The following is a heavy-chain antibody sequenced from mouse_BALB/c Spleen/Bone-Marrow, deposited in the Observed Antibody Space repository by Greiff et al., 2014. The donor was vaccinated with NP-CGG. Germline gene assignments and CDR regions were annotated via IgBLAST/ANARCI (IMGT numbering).Heavy chain of an antibody. D-gene: IGHD2-4*01. V-gene: IGHV6-6*02. CDR3: TRPTMITWFAY. J-gene: IGHJ3*01. CDR2: IRLKSNNYAT. CDR1: GFTFSNYW. Sequence: LQQSGGGLVQPGGSMKLSCVASGFTFSNYWMNWVRQSPEKGLEWVAEIRLKSNNYATNYAESVKGRLTISRDDSKSSVYLQMNNLRAEDTGIYYCTRPTMITWFAYWGQGTLVTVSA.